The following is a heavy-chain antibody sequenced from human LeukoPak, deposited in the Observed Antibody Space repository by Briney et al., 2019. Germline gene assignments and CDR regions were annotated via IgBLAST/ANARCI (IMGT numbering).Heavy chain of an antibody. V-gene: IGHV3-23*01. CDR2: ISGNGGDT. CDR3: AKGQIARSDRFDY. D-gene: IGHD2-21*01. CDR1: GFTFSAYG. J-gene: IGHJ4*02. Sequence: GGSLRLSCAASGFTFSAYGMTWVRPAPGKGLECVSIISGNGGDTFYADSVKGRFTISRDNSKSTLYLQMNGLRVEDTAVYYCAKGQIARSDRFDYWGQGTLVTVSS.